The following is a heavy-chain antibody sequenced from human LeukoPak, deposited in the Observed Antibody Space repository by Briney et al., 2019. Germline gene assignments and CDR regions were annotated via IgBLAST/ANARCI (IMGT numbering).Heavy chain of an antibody. CDR1: GYTFINYY. Sequence: ASVKVSCKASGYTFINYYMHWVRQAPGQGLEWMGWINPNSGGTNYAQKFQGRVTMTRDTSISTAYMELSRLRSDDTAVYYCALLGIAVAGTRLFDYWGQGTLVTVSS. CDR3: ALLGIAVAGTRLFDY. V-gene: IGHV1-2*02. J-gene: IGHJ4*02. CDR2: INPNSGGT. D-gene: IGHD6-19*01.